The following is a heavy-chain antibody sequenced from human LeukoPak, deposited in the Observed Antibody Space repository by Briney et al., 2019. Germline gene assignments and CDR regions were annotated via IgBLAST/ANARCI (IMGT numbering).Heavy chain of an antibody. J-gene: IGHJ4*02. Sequence: GGSLRLSCAASGFTFSSYWMSWVRQAPGKGLEWVANIKQDGSEKYYVDSVKGRFTISRDNAKNSLYLQMNSLRAEDTAVYYCARERRSTYYYDSSGEDYWGQGTLVTVSS. CDR2: IKQDGSEK. CDR3: ARERRSTYYYDSSGEDY. V-gene: IGHV3-7*01. CDR1: GFTFSSYW. D-gene: IGHD3-22*01.